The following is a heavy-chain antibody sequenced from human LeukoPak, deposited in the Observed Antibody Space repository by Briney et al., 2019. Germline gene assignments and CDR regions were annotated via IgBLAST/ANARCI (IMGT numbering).Heavy chain of an antibody. V-gene: IGHV3-15*01. CDR3: TTDEECSGGSCYSSGFDY. D-gene: IGHD2-15*01. CDR2: IKSKTDGGTT. CDR1: GFTFSNAW. J-gene: IGHJ4*02. Sequence: GGSLRLSCAASGFTFSNAWMSWVRQAPGKGLEWVDRIKSKTDGGTTDYAAPVKGRFTISRDDSKNTLYLQMNSLKTEDTAVYYCTTDEECSGGSCYSSGFDYWGQGTLVTVSS.